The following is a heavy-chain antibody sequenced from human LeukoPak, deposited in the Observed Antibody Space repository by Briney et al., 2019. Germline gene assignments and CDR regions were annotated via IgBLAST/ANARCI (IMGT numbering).Heavy chain of an antibody. CDR3: ARAEITMVRGASYLFDY. J-gene: IGHJ4*02. Sequence: SQTLSLTCTVSGGSISSGGYYWSWIRQHPGKGLEWIGYIYYSGSTYYNLSLKSRVTISVDTSKNQFSLKLSSVTAADTAVYYCARAEITMVRGASYLFDYWGQGTLVTVSS. CDR1: GGSISSGGYY. D-gene: IGHD3-10*01. V-gene: IGHV4-31*03. CDR2: IYYSGST.